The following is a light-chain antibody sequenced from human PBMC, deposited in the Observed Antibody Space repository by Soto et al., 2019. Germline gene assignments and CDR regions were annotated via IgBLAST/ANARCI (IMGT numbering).Light chain of an antibody. CDR3: AAWDDSLKAWV. Sequence: QSVLTQPPSASGTPGQRVTISCSGSSSNIGSHIVNWYKQLPGTAPKLLICNNDQRASGVPDRFSGSKSGTSASLAISGRQSDDEADYYCAAWDDSLKAWVFGGGTKLTVL. CDR2: NND. J-gene: IGLJ3*02. CDR1: SSNIGSHI. V-gene: IGLV1-44*01.